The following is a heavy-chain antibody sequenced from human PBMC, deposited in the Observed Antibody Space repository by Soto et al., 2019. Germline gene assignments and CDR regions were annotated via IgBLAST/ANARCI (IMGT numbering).Heavy chain of an antibody. D-gene: IGHD2-21*01. J-gene: IGHJ4*02. CDR3: TRGGGGGLFEH. V-gene: IGHV3-11*06. CDR2: ISPKSTYR. CDR1: GFPFSDYS. Sequence: PXGSLRLSCATSGFPFSDYSMSWIRQAPGKGLEWLSHISPKSTYRNYADSVKGRFTISRDNTKSSLFLQMNSLGVEDTAVYYCTRGGGGGLFEHWGQGVLVTVSS.